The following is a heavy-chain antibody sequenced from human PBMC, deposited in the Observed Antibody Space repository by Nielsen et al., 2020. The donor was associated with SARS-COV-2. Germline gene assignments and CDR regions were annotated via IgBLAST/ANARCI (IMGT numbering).Heavy chain of an antibody. CDR3: AKGTDSRKQGY. Sequence: GSLRLSCALYGGSFSGYSWSWIRQPPGKGLEWIGSIYYSGNTNYNPSLKSRVTISVDSSKNQFSLKLSSVTAADTAVYYCAKGTDSRKQGYWGQGTLVTVSA. CDR2: IYYSGNT. D-gene: IGHD6-13*01. V-gene: IGHV4-59*12. J-gene: IGHJ4*02. CDR1: GGSFSGYS.